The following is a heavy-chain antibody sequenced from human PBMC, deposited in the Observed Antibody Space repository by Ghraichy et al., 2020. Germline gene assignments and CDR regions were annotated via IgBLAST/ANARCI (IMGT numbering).Heavy chain of an antibody. CDR3: ARRTSGGAFDY. J-gene: IGHJ4*02. V-gene: IGHV4-59*08. CDR1: GGSISSFY. Sequence: TLSLTCTVSGGSISSFYWSWIRQPPGKGLEWIAHIHFSGSTNYNPSLKSRVTVSVDTSKTQFFLNLSSVTAADTAVYYCARRTSGGAFDYWGQGTLVTVSS. D-gene: IGHD1-26*01. CDR2: IHFSGST.